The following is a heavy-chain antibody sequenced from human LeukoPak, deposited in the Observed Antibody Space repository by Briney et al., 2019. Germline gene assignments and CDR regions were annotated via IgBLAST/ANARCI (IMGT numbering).Heavy chain of an antibody. CDR1: GYTFTSYG. D-gene: IGHD2-15*01. V-gene: IGHV1-18*04. CDR3: ARDQGYCSRGSCYYWFDP. CDR2: IRAYNGKT. J-gene: IGHJ5*02. Sequence: ASMKGSWKASGYTFTSYGISWVRQATGQGLELMGWIRAYNGKTNFAPELQGRVTMTTDTSTSTAYMELRSLRSDDTAVYYCARDQGYCSRGSCYYWFDPWGQGTLVTVSS.